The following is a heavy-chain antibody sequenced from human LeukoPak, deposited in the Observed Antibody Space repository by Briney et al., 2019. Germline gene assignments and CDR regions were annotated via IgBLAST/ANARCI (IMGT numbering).Heavy chain of an antibody. CDR3: AKAGCGDGSCYYAEYFQH. Sequence: GGTLKLSCAASGFTFSDYYMSWIRQAPGKGLEWIPYISRSSTYINYADSVKGRFTISRDSAKNSLYLQMNSLRAEDTAVYYCAKAGCGDGSCYYAEYFQHWGQGTLVAVSS. V-gene: IGHV3-11*03. CDR2: ISRSSTYI. CDR1: GFTFSDYY. D-gene: IGHD2-15*01. J-gene: IGHJ1*01.